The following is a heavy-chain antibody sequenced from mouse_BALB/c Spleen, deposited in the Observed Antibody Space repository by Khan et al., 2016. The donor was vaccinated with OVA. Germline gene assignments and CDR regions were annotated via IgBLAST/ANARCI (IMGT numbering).Heavy chain of an antibody. CDR1: GFSLTNYR. V-gene: IGHV2-6-1*01. J-gene: IGHJ4*01. CDR2: IWSDGST. CDR3: ARQPYYHYNIMDY. D-gene: IGHD2-10*01. Sequence: QVQLKQSGPGLVAPSQSLSITCTISGFSLTNYRAHWVRQPPGKGLEWLVVIWSDGSTTYNSDLKSRLNISKDNSKSQVFLKMNSLQTDDTAMYYCARQPYYHYNIMDYWGQGTSVTVSS.